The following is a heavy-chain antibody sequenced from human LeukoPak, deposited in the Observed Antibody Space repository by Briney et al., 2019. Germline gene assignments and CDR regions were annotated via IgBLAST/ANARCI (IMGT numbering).Heavy chain of an antibody. V-gene: IGHV1-2*02. Sequence: GASVKVSCKASGYTFTDYYIHWVRQAPGQGFEWMGWSNPRSGGASFGQNFQGRVTMTRDTSISTAYMELRGLTSDDTAVYYCARVVLSHTRRQEELSMDVWGQGTTVTVSS. CDR2: SNPRSGGA. J-gene: IGHJ6*02. CDR1: GYTFTDYY. D-gene: IGHD1-7*01. CDR3: ARVVLSHTRRQEELSMDV.